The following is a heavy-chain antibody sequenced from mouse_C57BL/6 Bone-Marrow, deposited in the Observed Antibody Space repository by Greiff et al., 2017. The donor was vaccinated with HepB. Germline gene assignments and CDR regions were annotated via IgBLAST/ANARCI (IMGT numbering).Heavy chain of an antibody. J-gene: IGHJ2*01. CDR1: GFNIKDDY. D-gene: IGHD2-1*01. V-gene: IGHV14-4*01. CDR2: IDPENGDT. CDR3: TTYYGNPLY. Sequence: VQLKQSGAELVRPGASVKLSCTASGFNIKDDYMHWVKQRPEQGLEWIGWIDPENGDTEYASKFQGKATITADTSSNTAYLQLSSLTSEDTAVYSCTTYYGNPLYWGQGTTLTVSS.